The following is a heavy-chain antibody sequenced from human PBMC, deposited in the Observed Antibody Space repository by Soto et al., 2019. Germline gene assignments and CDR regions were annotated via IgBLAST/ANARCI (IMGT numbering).Heavy chain of an antibody. CDR1: GFTFSSYS. V-gene: IGHV3-30-3*01. D-gene: IGHD1-26*01. J-gene: IGHJ4*02. Sequence: GGALRLSCAAPGFTFSSYSMHWVPPAPGKGVEWVAVISYDGSNKYYADSVKGRFTISRDNSKNTLYLQMNSLRAEDTAVYYFALSRPLRIVGATNRPFDYWGQGTLVTVSS. CDR3: ALSRPLRIVGATNRPFDY. CDR2: ISYDGSNK.